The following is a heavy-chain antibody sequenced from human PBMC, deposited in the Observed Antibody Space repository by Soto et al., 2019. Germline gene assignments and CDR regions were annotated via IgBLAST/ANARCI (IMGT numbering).Heavy chain of an antibody. D-gene: IGHD3-3*01. Sequence: HPGGSLRLSCAASGFTFSSYGMHWVRQAPGKGLEWVAVIWYDGSNKYYADSVKCRFTISRDNSKNTLYLQMNSLRAEDTAVYYCARDFKNYDFWSGDAFDIWGQGTMVTVSS. CDR3: ARDFKNYDFWSGDAFDI. J-gene: IGHJ3*02. V-gene: IGHV3-33*01. CDR1: GFTFSSYG. CDR2: IWYDGSNK.